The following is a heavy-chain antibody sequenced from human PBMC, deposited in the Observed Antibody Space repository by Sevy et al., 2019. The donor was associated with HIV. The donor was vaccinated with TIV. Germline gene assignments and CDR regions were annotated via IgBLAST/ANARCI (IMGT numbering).Heavy chain of an antibody. D-gene: IGHD3-3*01. J-gene: IGHJ6*02. CDR1: GFSFSNSA. CDR2: ISSDGVST. Sequence: GGSLRLSRSGSGFSFSNSAMNWVRQTPGKGLKYVSAISSDGVSTYYTDSVRGRFTISRDNSKNILYLQMSSLRVEDTAVYYSAKDPDYNFWRGDYGMDVWGQGTTVTVSS. CDR3: AKDPDYNFWRGDYGMDV. V-gene: IGHV3-64D*06.